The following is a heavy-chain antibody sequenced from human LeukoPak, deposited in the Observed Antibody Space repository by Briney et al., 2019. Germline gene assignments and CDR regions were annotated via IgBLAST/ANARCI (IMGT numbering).Heavy chain of an antibody. Sequence: PGGSLRLSCAASGFTFSSYWMSWVRQAPGKGLEWVANIKQDGSEKYYVDSVKGRFTISRDNAKNSLYLQMNSLGAEDTAVYYCARYIVVVVAATGFDYWGQGTLVTVSS. CDR2: IKQDGSEK. J-gene: IGHJ4*02. CDR1: GFTFSSYW. D-gene: IGHD2-15*01. CDR3: ARYIVVVVAATGFDY. V-gene: IGHV3-7*01.